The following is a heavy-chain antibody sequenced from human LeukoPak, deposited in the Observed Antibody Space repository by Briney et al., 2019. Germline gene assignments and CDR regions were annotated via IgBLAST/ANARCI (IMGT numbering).Heavy chain of an antibody. CDR2: INTDGSET. V-gene: IGHV3-74*03. CDR1: GFTFSSYW. D-gene: IGHD4/OR15-4a*01. J-gene: IGHJ4*02. CDR3: ARRAGAYSHPYDY. Sequence: GGSLRLSYEASGFTFSSYWMHWVRQVPGKGLMWVSRINTDGSETTYADSVKGRFTISRDNAKNTLYLQMNSLRAEDTAVYYCARRAGAYSHPYDYWGQGTLVTVSS.